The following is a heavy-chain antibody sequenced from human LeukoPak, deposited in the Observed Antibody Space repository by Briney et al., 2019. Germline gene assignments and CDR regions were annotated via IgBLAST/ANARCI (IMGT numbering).Heavy chain of an antibody. D-gene: IGHD3-9*01. CDR2: INAGNGDT. CDR1: GGTFSSYA. J-gene: IGHJ4*02. CDR3: ARDPLQYHDLLTGSQPQYYFDF. V-gene: IGHV1-3*03. Sequence: GASVKVSCKASGGTFSSYAISWVRQAPGQGLEWMGWINAGNGDTKYSQEFQGRVTITRDTSANTAYMQLSSLRSEDMAVYYCARDPLQYHDLLTGSQPQYYFDFWGQGTLVTVSS.